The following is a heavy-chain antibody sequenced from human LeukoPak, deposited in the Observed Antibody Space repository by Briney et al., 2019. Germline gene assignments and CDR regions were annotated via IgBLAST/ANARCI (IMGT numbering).Heavy chain of an antibody. J-gene: IGHJ4*02. CDR2: ISGSGGST. D-gene: IGHD1-26*01. V-gene: IGHV3-23*01. Sequence: GGSLRLSCAASGFTFSSYAMSWVRQAPGKGLEWVSAISGSGGSTYYADSVKGRFTISRDNSKNALYLQMNSLRAEDTAVYYCAKGKSGSYWIIFDYWGQGTLVTVSS. CDR3: AKGKSGSYWIIFDY. CDR1: GFTFSSYA.